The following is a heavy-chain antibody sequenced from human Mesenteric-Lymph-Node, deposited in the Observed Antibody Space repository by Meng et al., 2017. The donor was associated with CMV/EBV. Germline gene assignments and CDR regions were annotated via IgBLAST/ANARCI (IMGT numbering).Heavy chain of an antibody. D-gene: IGHD1-1*01. Sequence: GESLKISCAASGFTVSSNYMSWVRQAPGKGLEWVSVIYSGGSTYYADSVKGRFTISRDNSKNTLYLQMNSLRAEDTAVYYCAKDLERGKYYYYYGMDVWGQGTTVTVSS. CDR2: IYSGGST. CDR3: AKDLERGKYYYYYGMDV. V-gene: IGHV3-53*05. J-gene: IGHJ6*02. CDR1: GFTVSSNY.